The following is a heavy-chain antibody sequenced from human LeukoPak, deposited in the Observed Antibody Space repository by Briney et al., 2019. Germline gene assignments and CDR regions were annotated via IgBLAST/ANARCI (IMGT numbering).Heavy chain of an antibody. Sequence: GGSLRLSCAASGFTFSSYSMNWVCQAPGKGLEWVSSISSSSSYIYYADSVKGRFTISRDNAKNSLYLQMNSLRAEDTAVYYCARSLIKGSGSYYNVGYWGQGTLVTVSS. CDR3: ARSLIKGSGSYYNVGY. J-gene: IGHJ4*02. V-gene: IGHV3-21*01. CDR2: ISSSSSYI. CDR1: GFTFSSYS. D-gene: IGHD3-10*01.